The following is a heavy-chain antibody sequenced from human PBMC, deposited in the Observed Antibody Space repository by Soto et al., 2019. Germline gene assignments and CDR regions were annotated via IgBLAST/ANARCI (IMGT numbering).Heavy chain of an antibody. D-gene: IGHD2-15*01. CDR3: ARAYSDAFDI. CDR1: GFTFSDYY. CDR2: ISSSGTGI. Sequence: QVQLVESGGGLVKPGGSLRLSCAASGFTFSDYYMTWIRQAPGKGLEWVSYISSSGTGIYYPASVKGRFTISRDNAKNSLYLQMSSLRAEDTAVYYCARAYSDAFDIWGQGTMVTVSS. V-gene: IGHV3-11*01. J-gene: IGHJ3*02.